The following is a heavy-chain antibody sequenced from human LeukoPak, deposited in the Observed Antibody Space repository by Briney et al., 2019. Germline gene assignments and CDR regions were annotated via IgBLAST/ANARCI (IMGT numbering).Heavy chain of an antibody. Sequence: SETLSLTCTASGGSISSSSYYWGWIRQPPGKGLEWIGSIYYSGSTYYNPSLKSRVTISVDTSKNQFSLKLSSVTAADTAVYYCARGYCSGGSCPGAYWYYYMDVWGKGTTVTISS. CDR1: GGSISSSSYY. CDR2: IYYSGST. V-gene: IGHV4-39*07. CDR3: ARGYCSGGSCPGAYWYYYMDV. J-gene: IGHJ6*03. D-gene: IGHD2-15*01.